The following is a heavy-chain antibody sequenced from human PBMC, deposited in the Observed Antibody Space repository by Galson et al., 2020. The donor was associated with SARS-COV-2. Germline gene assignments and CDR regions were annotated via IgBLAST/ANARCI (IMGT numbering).Heavy chain of an antibody. J-gene: IGHJ5*02. CDR1: GYSFTSYW. CDR3: ARHYFGDLIAADPFDP. CDR2: IYPGDSDT. D-gene: IGHD6-13*01. Sequence: GESLKISCKGSGYSFTSYWIGWVRQMPGKGLEWMGIIYPGDSDTRYSPSFQGQVTISADKSISTAYLQWSSLKASDTAMYYCARHYFGDLIAADPFDPWGQGTLVTVSS. V-gene: IGHV5-51*01.